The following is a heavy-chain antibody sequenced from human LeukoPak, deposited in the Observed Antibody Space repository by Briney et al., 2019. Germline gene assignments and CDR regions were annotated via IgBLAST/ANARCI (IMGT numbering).Heavy chain of an antibody. Sequence: PSETLSLTCTVSGGSISSYYWSWIRQPAGKGLEWIGRIYTSGSTNNNPSLKSRVTMSVDTSKNQFSLKLSSVTAADTAVYYRARGYYDSSAQGAFDIWGQGTMVTVSS. CDR2: IYTSGST. CDR1: GGSISSYY. CDR3: ARGYYDSSAQGAFDI. D-gene: IGHD3-22*01. V-gene: IGHV4-4*07. J-gene: IGHJ3*02.